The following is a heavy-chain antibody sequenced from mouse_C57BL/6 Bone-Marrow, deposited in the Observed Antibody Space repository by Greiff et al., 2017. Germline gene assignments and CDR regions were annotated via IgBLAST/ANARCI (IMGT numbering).Heavy chain of an antibody. Sequence: EVKLVESGAGLVKPGGSLKLSCAASGFTFSSYAMSWVRQTPEKRLEWVAYISSGGDDIYYAETVKGRFTITRDNARNTLYLQMSSLKSEDTAMYYCARGELVFDDWGQGTTLTVSS. V-gene: IGHV5S21*01. CDR2: ISSGGDDI. CDR1: GFTFSSYA. D-gene: IGHD4-1*01. J-gene: IGHJ2*01. CDR3: ARGELVFDD.